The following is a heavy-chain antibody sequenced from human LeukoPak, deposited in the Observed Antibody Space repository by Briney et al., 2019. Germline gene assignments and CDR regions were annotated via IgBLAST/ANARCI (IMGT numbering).Heavy chain of an antibody. J-gene: IGHJ4*02. Sequence: GGSLRLSCAASGWTFSNAWMSWIRQAPGKGLEWVGRIKSKTDGGTTDYAAPVKGRFTISRDDSKNTLYLQMNSLKTEDTAVYYCTTDWSGYSSSWYDYWGQGTLVTVSS. CDR3: TTDWSGYSSSWYDY. V-gene: IGHV3-15*01. D-gene: IGHD6-13*01. CDR1: GWTFSNAW. CDR2: IKSKTDGGTT.